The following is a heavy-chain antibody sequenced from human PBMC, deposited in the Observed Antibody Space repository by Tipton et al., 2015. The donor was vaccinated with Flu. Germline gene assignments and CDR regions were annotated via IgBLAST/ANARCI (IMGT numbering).Heavy chain of an antibody. V-gene: IGHV4-61*01. CDR2: IYYSGST. J-gene: IGHJ3*02. D-gene: IGHD6-19*01. CDR1: GGSVSSGSYY. Sequence: TLSLTCTVSGGSVSSGSYYWSWIRQPPGKGLEWIGYIYYSGSTNYNPSLKSRVTISVDTSKNQFSLKLSSVTAADTAVYYCARDRPARVSSGWYRAFDNWGQGTLVTVSS. CDR3: ARDRPARVSSGWYRAFDN.